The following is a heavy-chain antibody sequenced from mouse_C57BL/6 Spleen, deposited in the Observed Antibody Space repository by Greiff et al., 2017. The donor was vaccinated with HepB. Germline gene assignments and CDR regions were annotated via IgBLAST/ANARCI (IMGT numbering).Heavy chain of an antibody. CDR1: GYTFTSYW. D-gene: IGHD1-1*01. Sequence: QVQLQQPGAELVKPGASVKMSCKASGYTFTSYWITWVKQRPGQGLEWIGDIYPGSGSTNYNEKFKSKATLTVDTSSSTAYMQLSSLTSEDSAVYYCARGGITTVVATSYYFDYWGQGTTLTVSS. V-gene: IGHV1-55*01. CDR3: ARGGITTVVATSYYFDY. J-gene: IGHJ2*01. CDR2: IYPGSGST.